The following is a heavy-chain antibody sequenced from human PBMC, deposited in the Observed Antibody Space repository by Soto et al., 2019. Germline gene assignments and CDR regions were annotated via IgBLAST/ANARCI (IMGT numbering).Heavy chain of an antibody. CDR1: GFTFSSYS. D-gene: IGHD2-2*01. CDR3: XRDPATHCSSTSCPPDY. V-gene: IGHV3-21*01. J-gene: IGHJ4*02. Sequence: CAASGFTFSSYSMNWVRQAPGKGLEWVSSISSSSSYIYYADSVKGRFTISRDNAKNSLYLQMNSLRAEDTAVYYCXRDPATHCSSTSCPPDYWGQGTLVTVSS. CDR2: ISSSSSYI.